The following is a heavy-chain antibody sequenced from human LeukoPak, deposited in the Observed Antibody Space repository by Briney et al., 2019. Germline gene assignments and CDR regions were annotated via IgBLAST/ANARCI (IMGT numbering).Heavy chain of an antibody. V-gene: IGHV3-7*01. D-gene: IGHD1-26*01. CDR2: IKQDGSEK. CDR3: ARAGCRGVGASYFDY. J-gene: IGHJ4*02. Sequence: GGSLRLSCAASGFTFSSDWMSWGRQAPGKGLEWVANIKQDGSEKYYVDSVKGRFTISRDNAKNSLYLQMNSLRAEDTAVYYCARAGCRGVGASYFDYWGQGTLVTVSS. CDR1: GFTFSSDW.